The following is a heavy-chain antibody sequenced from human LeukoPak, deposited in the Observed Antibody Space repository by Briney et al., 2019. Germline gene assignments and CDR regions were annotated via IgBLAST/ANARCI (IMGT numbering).Heavy chain of an antibody. J-gene: IGHJ3*02. Sequence: PSETLSLTCTVSGGSISSSSYYWGWIRQPPGKGLEWIGSIYYSGSTYYNPSLKSRVTISVDTSKNQFSLKLSSVTAADPAVYYCARHRMYYYDSSGRGVADAFDIWGQGTMVTVSS. CDR2: IYYSGST. CDR3: ARHRMYYYDSSGRGVADAFDI. CDR1: GGSISSSSYY. D-gene: IGHD3-22*01. V-gene: IGHV4-39*01.